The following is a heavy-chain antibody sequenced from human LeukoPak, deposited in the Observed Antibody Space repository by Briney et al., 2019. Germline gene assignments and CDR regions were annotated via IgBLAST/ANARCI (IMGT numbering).Heavy chain of an antibody. D-gene: IGHD6-19*01. J-gene: IGHJ4*02. Sequence: GGSPRLSCAASGFTFSSYAMSWVRQAPGKGLEGVSAISGSGGSTYYADSVKGRFTISRDNSKNTLYLQMNSLRAEDTAVYYCATVHSSGWPYYFDYWGQGTLVTVSS. CDR2: ISGSGGST. CDR1: GFTFSSYA. CDR3: ATVHSSGWPYYFDY. V-gene: IGHV3-23*01.